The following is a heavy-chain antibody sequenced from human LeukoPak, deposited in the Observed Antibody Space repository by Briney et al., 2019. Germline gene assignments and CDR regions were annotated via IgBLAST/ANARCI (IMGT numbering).Heavy chain of an antibody. CDR1: GYTFTSYA. J-gene: IGHJ4*02. D-gene: IGHD6-19*01. CDR2: INAGNGNT. V-gene: IGHV1-3*03. CDR3: ARSISGWYRFDY. Sequence: ASVKVSCKASGYTFTSYAMHWVRQAPGQRLEWMGWINAGNGNTKYSQEFQGRVTITRDTSASTAYMELSSLRSEDMAVYYCARSISGWYRFDYWGQGTLVTVSS.